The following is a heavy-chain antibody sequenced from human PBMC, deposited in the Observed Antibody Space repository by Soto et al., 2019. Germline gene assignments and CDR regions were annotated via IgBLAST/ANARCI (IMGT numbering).Heavy chain of an antibody. V-gene: IGHV3-23*01. CDR3: AKGGLYGSGSYNDYYYYMDV. CDR1: GFTFSSYA. CDR2: ISGSGVST. D-gene: IGHD3-10*01. J-gene: IGHJ6*03. Sequence: EVQLSESGGGLVQPGGSLRLSCVASGFTFSSYAMSWARQAPGKGLEWVSSISGSGVSTYYTDSVKGRFTISRDNSKNTLYLQMNSLRAEDAAPYYCAKGGLYGSGSYNDYYYYMDVWGKGTTVTVSS.